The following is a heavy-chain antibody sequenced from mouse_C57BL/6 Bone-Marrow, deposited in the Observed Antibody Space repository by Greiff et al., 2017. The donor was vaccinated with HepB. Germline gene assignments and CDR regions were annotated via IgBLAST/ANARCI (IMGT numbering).Heavy chain of an antibody. J-gene: IGHJ4*01. CDR3: ARVRGLRRVMDY. CDR2: IYPGSGST. V-gene: IGHV1-55*01. Sequence: QVHVKQPGAELVKPGASVKMSCKASGYTFTSYWITWVKQRPGQGLEWIGDIYPGSGSTNYNEKFKSKATLTVDTSSSTAYMQLSSLTSEDSAVYYCARVRGLRRVMDYWGQGTSVTVSS. D-gene: IGHD2-4*01. CDR1: GYTFTSYW.